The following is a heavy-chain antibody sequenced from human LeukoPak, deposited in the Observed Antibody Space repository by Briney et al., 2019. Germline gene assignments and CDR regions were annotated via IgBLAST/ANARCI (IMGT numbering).Heavy chain of an antibody. CDR1: GGSLRSYC. J-gene: IGHJ4*02. CDR2: IYYSGST. Sequence: SETLSLTCTVSGGSLRSYCWNWIRQPPGKGLEWIGYIYYSGSTNYNPSLKSRVTISVDTSKNQFSLKLSSVTAADTAVYYCARVGSSGWYYFDYWGQGTLVTVSS. V-gene: IGHV4-59*01. D-gene: IGHD6-19*01. CDR3: ARVGSSGWYYFDY.